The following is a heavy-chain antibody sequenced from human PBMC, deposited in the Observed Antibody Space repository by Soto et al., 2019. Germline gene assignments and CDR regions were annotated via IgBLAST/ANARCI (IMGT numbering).Heavy chain of an antibody. V-gene: IGHV3-23*01. J-gene: IGHJ6*02. D-gene: IGHD6-25*01. CDR1: GFTFSSYA. CDR3: ASLSAATFRLYYYYGMDV. CDR2: ISGSGGST. Sequence: PGGSLRLSCAACGFTFSSYAMSWVRQAPGKGLEWVSAISGSGGSTYYADSVKGRFTISRDNSKNTLYLQMNSLRAEDTAVYYCASLSAATFRLYYYYGMDVWGQGTTVTV.